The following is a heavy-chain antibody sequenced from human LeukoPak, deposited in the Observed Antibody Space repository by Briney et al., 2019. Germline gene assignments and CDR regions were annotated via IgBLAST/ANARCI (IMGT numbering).Heavy chain of an antibody. CDR3: ARDGSGGGGYFDY. Sequence: GASVKVSCKASGYTFNDYYMHWVRQAPGQGLEWMGWIGTHNGNTNYAQKFQGRVIMTTDTSTSTAYMELMSLRSDDTAVFYCARDGSGGGGYFDYWGQGTLVIVSS. CDR2: IGTHNGNT. J-gene: IGHJ4*02. V-gene: IGHV1-18*04. D-gene: IGHD6-19*01. CDR1: GYTFNDYY.